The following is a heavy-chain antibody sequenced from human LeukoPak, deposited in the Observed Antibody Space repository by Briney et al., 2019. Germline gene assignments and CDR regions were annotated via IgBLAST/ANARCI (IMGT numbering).Heavy chain of an antibody. CDR2: IYSGGST. J-gene: IGHJ4*02. D-gene: IGHD2-2*01. CDR3: AKFSQDIVVVPAAYFDY. CDR1: EFSVGSNY. Sequence: GGSLRLSCAASEFSVGSNYMTWVRQAPGKGLEWVSLIYSGGSTYYADSVRGRFTISRDNSKNTLYLEMNRLRVEDTAVYYCAKFSQDIVVVPAAYFDYWGQGTLVTVSS. V-gene: IGHV3-53*01.